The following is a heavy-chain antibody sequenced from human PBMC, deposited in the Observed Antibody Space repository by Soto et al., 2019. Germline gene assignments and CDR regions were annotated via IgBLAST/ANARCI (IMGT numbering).Heavy chain of an antibody. D-gene: IGHD6-19*01. V-gene: IGHV1-69*13. CDR1: GGTFSRSG. Sequence: ASVKVSCKASGGTFSRSGLIWVRQAPGQGLEWVGGIIPIFPTAHYGQKFQGRVTITADESTSTVYMELSSLGSEDTAVYYCARDQGYSSSQYFIDHWGQGTLVTVSS. CDR3: ARDQGYSSSQYFIDH. CDR2: IIPIFPTA. J-gene: IGHJ4*02.